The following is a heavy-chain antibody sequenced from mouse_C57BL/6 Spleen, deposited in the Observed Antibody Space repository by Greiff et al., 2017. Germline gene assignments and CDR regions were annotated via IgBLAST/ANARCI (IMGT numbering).Heavy chain of an antibody. V-gene: IGHV1-55*01. Sequence: QVQLQQSGAELVKPGASVKMSCKASGYTFTSYWITWVKQRPGQGLEWIGDIYPGSGSTNYNEKFKSKATLTVDTSSSTAYMQLSSLTSEDSAVYYCARSDYSNPYWYFDVWGTGTTDTVSS. CDR2: IYPGSGST. CDR3: ARSDYSNPYWYFDV. D-gene: IGHD2-5*01. CDR1: GYTFTSYW. J-gene: IGHJ1*03.